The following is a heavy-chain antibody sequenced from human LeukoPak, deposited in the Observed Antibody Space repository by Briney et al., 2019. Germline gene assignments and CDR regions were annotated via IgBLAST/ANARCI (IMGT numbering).Heavy chain of an antibody. CDR2: IRYDGSNK. Sequence: PGGSLRLSCAASGFTFSSYGMHWVRQAPGKGLEWVAFIRYDGSNKYYADSVKGRFTISRDNSKNTLYLQMNSLRAEDTAVYYCAKDSFVYSGSSLDYWGQGTLVTVSS. CDR3: AKDSFVYSGSSLDY. D-gene: IGHD1-26*01. J-gene: IGHJ4*02. V-gene: IGHV3-30*02. CDR1: GFTFSSYG.